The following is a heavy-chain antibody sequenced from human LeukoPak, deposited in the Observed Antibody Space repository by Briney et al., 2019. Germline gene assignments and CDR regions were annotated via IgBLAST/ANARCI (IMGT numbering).Heavy chain of an antibody. CDR2: ISYDGSNK. J-gene: IGHJ3*02. Sequence: PGRSLRLSCAASGFTFSSYGMHWVRQAPGKGLEWVAVISYDGSNKYYADSVKGRFTISRDNSKNTLYLQMNSLRAEDTAVYYCAKGQVVVVEPDAFDIWGQGTMVTLSS. V-gene: IGHV3-30*18. CDR3: AKGQVVVVEPDAFDI. CDR1: GFTFSSYG. D-gene: IGHD2-15*01.